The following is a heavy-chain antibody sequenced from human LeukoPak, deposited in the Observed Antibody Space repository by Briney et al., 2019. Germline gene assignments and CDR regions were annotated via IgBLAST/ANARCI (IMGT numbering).Heavy chain of an antibody. CDR3: ARDPPDMMIGIDY. D-gene: IGHD3-22*01. J-gene: IGHJ4*02. CDR1: GYTFTGHY. CDR2: INCNSGDT. Sequence: ASVKVSCKAPGYTFTGHYIDWVREAPGQGLECMGWINCNSGDTKYAQKFQDRVTMTRDTSISTAYMELSRLRSDDTAVYYCARDPPDMMIGIDYCGQATLVTVSS. V-gene: IGHV1-2*02.